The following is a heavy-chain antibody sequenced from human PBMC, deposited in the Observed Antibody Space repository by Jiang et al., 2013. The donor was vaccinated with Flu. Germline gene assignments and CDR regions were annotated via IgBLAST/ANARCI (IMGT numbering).Heavy chain of an antibody. V-gene: IGHV4-59*01. D-gene: IGHD5-24*01. CDR3: ARATIHFGMDV. CDR1: GGSIRSFY. J-gene: IGHJ6*02. Sequence: LLKPSETLSLTCTVSGGSIRSFYWNWVRQTPGRGLEWIGNIYPSGSTNLNPSLRSRVTISVRTSKNEFSLRLNSVTAADTAVYYCARATIHFGMDVWGQGTTVTVSS. CDR2: IYPSGST.